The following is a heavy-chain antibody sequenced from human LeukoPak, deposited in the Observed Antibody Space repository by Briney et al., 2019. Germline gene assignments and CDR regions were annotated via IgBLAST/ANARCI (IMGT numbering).Heavy chain of an antibody. Sequence: PGGSLRLSCAASGFTFSNAYMNWVRQAPGKGLVWVSRIYTDGSSTNYADSVKGRFTISRDNAKNTLYLQMNSLRAEDTAVYYCARGASNRFDYWGQGTLVTVSS. V-gene: IGHV3-74*01. D-gene: IGHD1-14*01. CDR1: GFTFSNAY. CDR2: IYTDGSST. CDR3: ARGASNRFDY. J-gene: IGHJ4*02.